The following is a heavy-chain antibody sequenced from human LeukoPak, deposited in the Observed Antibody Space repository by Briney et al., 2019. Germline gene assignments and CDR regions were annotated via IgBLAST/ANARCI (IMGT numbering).Heavy chain of an antibody. CDR2: ISSSSSYL. Sequence: GGSLRLSCAASGFTFSSYSMNWVRQAPGKGLEWVSSISSSSSYLYYADSVKGRFTISRDNAKNSLYLQMNSLRAEDTAVYYCARVAGTGHWGQGTLVTVSS. CDR3: ARVAGTGH. J-gene: IGHJ4*02. D-gene: IGHD6-13*01. CDR1: GFTFSSYS. V-gene: IGHV3-21*01.